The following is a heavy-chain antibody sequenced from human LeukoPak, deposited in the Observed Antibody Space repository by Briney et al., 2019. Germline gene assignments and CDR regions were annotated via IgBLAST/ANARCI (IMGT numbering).Heavy chain of an antibody. D-gene: IGHD2-21*02. V-gene: IGHV4-39*01. CDR2: IYYSGST. J-gene: IGHJ4*02. CDR1: GGSISSSSYY. Sequence: PSETLSLTCTVSGGSISSSSYYWGWIRQPPGKGLEWIGSIYYSGSTYYNPSLKSRVTISVDTSKNQFSLKMSSVTAADTAVYYXASLYCGGDCYPDYWGQGTLVTVSS. CDR3: ASLYCGGDCYPDY.